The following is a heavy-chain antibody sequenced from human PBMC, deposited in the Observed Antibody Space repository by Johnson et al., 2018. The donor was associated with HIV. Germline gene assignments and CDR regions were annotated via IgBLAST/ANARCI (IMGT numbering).Heavy chain of an antibody. CDR2: IRYDGSNK. Sequence: QVQLVESGGGLVQPGGSLRLSCAASGFTFSSYGMHWVRQAPGKGLEWVAFIRYDGSNKYYADSVKGRFTISRDNSKNTLYLQMNSLRAEDTAVYYCAKDRLFGFRNYAFDIWGQGTMVTVSS. CDR3: AKDRLFGFRNYAFDI. D-gene: IGHD3-16*01. CDR1: GFTFSSYG. J-gene: IGHJ3*02. V-gene: IGHV3-30*02.